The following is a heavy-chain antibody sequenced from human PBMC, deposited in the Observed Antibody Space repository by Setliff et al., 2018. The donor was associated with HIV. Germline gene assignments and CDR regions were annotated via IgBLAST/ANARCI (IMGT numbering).Heavy chain of an antibody. CDR3: VRRESDYGTKAGFRY. D-gene: IGHD4-17*01. V-gene: IGHV1-46*01. Sequence: GASVKVSCKASGYIFRNHYIHWVRQAPGKGLEWMAMINPEGGGTTNAQKFQGRITLASDPSTNTVYMELSSLKSDDTAVYYCVRRESDYGTKAGFRYWGQGTLVTVSS. CDR2: INPEGGGT. CDR1: GYIFRNHY. J-gene: IGHJ4*02.